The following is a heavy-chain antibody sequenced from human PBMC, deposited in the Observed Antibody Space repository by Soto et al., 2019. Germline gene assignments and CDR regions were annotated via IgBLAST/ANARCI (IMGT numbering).Heavy chain of an antibody. CDR1: GFTFSIYA. J-gene: IGHJ3*02. V-gene: IGHV3-23*01. CDR2: ISGSGTSA. D-gene: IGHD6-19*01. Sequence: EVQLLESGGGLVQPGGSLRLSCAASGFTFSIYAMTWVRQAPGKGLEWVSTISGSGTSAYYADSVKGRFTFSRDNSKNTLHLQMSSLRAEDTALYSCAKLGSNGWYDAFDIWGQGTVVTVSS. CDR3: AKLGSNGWYDAFDI.